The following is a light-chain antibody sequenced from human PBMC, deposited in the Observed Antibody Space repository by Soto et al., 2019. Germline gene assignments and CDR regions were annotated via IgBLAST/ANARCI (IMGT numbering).Light chain of an antibody. V-gene: IGKV3-20*01. J-gene: IGKJ5*01. CDR3: QQYGSSPPIT. CDR2: GAS. Sequence: DIVLTHSPGTLSLSPRERATLSCRASQSVSSSYLAWYQQKPGQAPRLLIYGASSRATGIPDRFSGSGSGTDFTLTISRLEPEDFAVYYCQQYGSSPPITFGQGTRLEIK. CDR1: QSVSSSY.